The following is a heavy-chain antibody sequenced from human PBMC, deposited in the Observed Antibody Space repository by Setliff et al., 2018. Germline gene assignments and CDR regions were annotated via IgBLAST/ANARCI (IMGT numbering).Heavy chain of an antibody. CDR3: AHSTTFDLHHDY. CDR2: VHFGGDT. CDR1: SGSINSYY. V-gene: IGHV4-59*08. J-gene: IGHJ4*02. D-gene: IGHD3-9*01. Sequence: SETLSLTCTVSSGSINSYYWSWVRQSPGKGLEWIGFVHFGGDTNYNPSLKSRVTMSADTSSNQFSLKLFSVTAADTAVYYCAHSTTFDLHHDYWGQGALVTVSS.